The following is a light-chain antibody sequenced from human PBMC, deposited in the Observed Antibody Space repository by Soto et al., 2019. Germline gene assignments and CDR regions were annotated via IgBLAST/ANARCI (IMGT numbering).Light chain of an antibody. CDR3: QQYNNWPALT. J-gene: IGKJ4*01. CDR2: GAS. CDR1: QSVSSD. V-gene: IGKV3-15*01. Sequence: EIVMTQSPATLSVSPGERATLSCRASQSVSSDLAWYQQKPGQAPRLLIYGASTRATGIPARFSGSGSGTEFTLTISSLQSEDFAVYYCQQYNNWPALTFGGGPQVEIK.